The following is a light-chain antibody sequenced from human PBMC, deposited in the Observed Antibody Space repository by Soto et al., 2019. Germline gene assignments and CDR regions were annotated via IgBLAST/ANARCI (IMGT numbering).Light chain of an antibody. CDR2: YDS. CDR3: QVWDSSAEHVV. J-gene: IGLJ3*02. CDR1: NIGSKS. Sequence: SCELTQPPSVSVAPGKTASITCGGNNIGSKSVHWYQQKPGQAPVLVIYYDSDRPSGIPERFSGSSSGNTATLTISRVEAGDEADYYCQVWDSSAEHVVFGGGTQLTVL. V-gene: IGLV3-21*04.